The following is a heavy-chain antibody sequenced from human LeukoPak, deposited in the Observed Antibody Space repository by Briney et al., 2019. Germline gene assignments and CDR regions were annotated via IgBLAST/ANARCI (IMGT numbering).Heavy chain of an antibody. J-gene: IGHJ4*02. CDR3: ARVGVPTRCVDY. V-gene: IGHV4-34*01. CDR1: GGSFSGYY. Sequence: SETLSLTCAVYGGSFSGYYWSRIRQPPWKGLEWIGEINHSGSTNYNPSLKSRVTISVDTSKNQFSLKLSSVTAADTAVYYCARVGVPTRCVDYWGQGTLVTVSS. CDR2: INHSGST. D-gene: IGHD3-10*01.